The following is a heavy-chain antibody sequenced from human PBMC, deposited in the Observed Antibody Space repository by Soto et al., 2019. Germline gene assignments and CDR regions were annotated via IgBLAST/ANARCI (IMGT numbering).Heavy chain of an antibody. V-gene: IGHV1-18*01. CDR1: GYTFIKFG. CDR3: TRDEKNWAKFDY. CDR2: MSGNGVQ. J-gene: IGHJ4*02. Sequence: QVQLVQSGPEVKRPGASVKVSCKAFGYTFIKFGISWIRLAPGQRPEWMGWMSGNGVQNYAPRHQGRFTMTVDTSSSTAFMDLKSLTSDDTAMYYCTRDEKNWAKFDYWGQGTLVTVSS. D-gene: IGHD3-16*01.